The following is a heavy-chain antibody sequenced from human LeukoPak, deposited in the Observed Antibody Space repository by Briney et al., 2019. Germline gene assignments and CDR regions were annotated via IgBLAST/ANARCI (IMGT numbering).Heavy chain of an antibody. D-gene: IGHD5-24*01. CDR3: ARDHVWVVEMATMSRFDP. CDR2: IYTSGST. J-gene: IGHJ5*02. Sequence: PSETLSLTCAVYGGSFSGYYWSWIRQPAGKGLEWIGRIYTSGSTNYNPSLKSRVTMSVDTSKNQFSLKLSSVTAADTAVYYCARDHVWVVEMATMSRFDPWGQGTLVTVSS. CDR1: GGSFSGYY. V-gene: IGHV4-4*07.